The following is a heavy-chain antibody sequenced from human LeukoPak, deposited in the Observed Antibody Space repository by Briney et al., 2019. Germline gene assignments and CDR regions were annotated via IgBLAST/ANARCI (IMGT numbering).Heavy chain of an antibody. CDR3: AKGANSDTRYYFDY. V-gene: IGHV3-33*06. CDR2: IWYDGNNK. D-gene: IGHD1-26*01. J-gene: IGHJ4*02. Sequence: GGSLRLSCAASGFSFSSYGMHWVRQAPGKGLEWVAVIWYDGNNKHYADSVKGQFTISRDNSKNTLFLQMKSLRVEHTAIYYCAKGANSDTRYYFDYWGQGSLVTVSS. CDR1: GFSFSSYG.